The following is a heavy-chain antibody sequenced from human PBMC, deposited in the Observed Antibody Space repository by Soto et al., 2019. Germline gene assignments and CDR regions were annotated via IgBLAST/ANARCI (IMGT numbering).Heavy chain of an antibody. CDR1: GGSFSGYY. CDR2: INHSGST. J-gene: IGHJ5*02. V-gene: IGHV4-34*01. CDR3: ARVGWDYDFWSGYSWFDP. D-gene: IGHD3-3*01. Sequence: QVQLQQWGAGLLKPSETLSLTCAVYGGSFSGYYWSWIRQPPGKGLEWIGEINHSGSTNYNPSLKSRVTISVDTSKNQFSLKLSSVTAADTAVYYFARVGWDYDFWSGYSWFDPWGQGTLVTVSS.